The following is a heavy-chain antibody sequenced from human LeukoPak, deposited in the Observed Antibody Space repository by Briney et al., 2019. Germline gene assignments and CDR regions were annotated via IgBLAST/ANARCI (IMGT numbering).Heavy chain of an antibody. J-gene: IGHJ4*02. D-gene: IGHD6-13*01. V-gene: IGHV1-18*01. CDR2: ISAYNGNT. CDR1: GYTFTSYG. Sequence: ASVTVSCKASGYTFTSYGISWVRQAPGQGLEWMGWISAYNGNTNYAQKFQGRVTMTTDTSTSTAYMELRSLRSDDTAVYYCARDDSIAAAGTWFDYWGQGTLVTVSS. CDR3: ARDDSIAAAGTWFDY.